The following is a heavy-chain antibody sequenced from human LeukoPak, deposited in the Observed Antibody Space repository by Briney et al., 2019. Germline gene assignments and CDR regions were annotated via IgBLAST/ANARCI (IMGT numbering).Heavy chain of an antibody. CDR3: ARAERDGYNLFDY. J-gene: IGHJ4*02. D-gene: IGHD5-24*01. CDR1: GFTFSHYW. V-gene: IGHV3-7*03. CDR2: INLDGSKK. Sequence: GGSLRLSCATSGFTFSHYWMSWVRQAPGKGLEWVANINLDGSKKYYVDSVKGRFTISRDNAQNSLYLQMNSLRAEDTAVYYCARAERDGYNLFDYWGQGTLVTVSS.